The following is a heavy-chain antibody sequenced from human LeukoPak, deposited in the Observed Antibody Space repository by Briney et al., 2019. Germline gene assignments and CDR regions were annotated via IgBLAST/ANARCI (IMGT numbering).Heavy chain of an antibody. CDR3: ARAPVASPSEFDY. CDR1: GDSISSGGYY. Sequence: SETLSLTCTVSGDSISSGGYYWRWIRQHPGKGLEWIGYISYSGNTYYNPSLKSRAAIPVDTPNNPLSLKLSRTTAADTAVYYCARAPVASPSEFDYWGQGTLVTVSS. J-gene: IGHJ4*02. D-gene: IGHD5-12*01. V-gene: IGHV4-31*03. CDR2: ISYSGNT.